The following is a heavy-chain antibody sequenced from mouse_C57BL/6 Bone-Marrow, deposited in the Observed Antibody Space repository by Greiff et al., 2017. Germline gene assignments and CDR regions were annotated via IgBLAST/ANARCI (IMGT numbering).Heavy chain of an antibody. CDR2: INPNNGGT. V-gene: IGHV1-18*01. CDR1: GYTFTDYN. J-gene: IGHJ4*01. D-gene: IGHD1-1*01. Sequence: EVKLQESGPELVKPGASVKIPCKASGYTFTDYNMDWVKQSHGKSLEWIGDINPNNGGTIYNQKFKGKATLTVDKSSSTAYMELRSLTSEDTAVYYCARIRITTVVATDYAMDYWGQGTSVTVSS. CDR3: ARIRITTVVATDYAMDY.